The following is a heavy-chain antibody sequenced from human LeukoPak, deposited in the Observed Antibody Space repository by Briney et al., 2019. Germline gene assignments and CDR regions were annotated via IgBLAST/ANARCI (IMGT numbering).Heavy chain of an antibody. Sequence: SETLSLTCTVSGYSISSDYYWGWIRQPPGKGLEWIGTIYHSGSTYYNPSLKSRVTISLDMSKNHFSLKLSSVTAADTAVYYCARDDFWSGYPDYWGQGTLVTVSS. CDR1: GYSISSDYY. D-gene: IGHD3-3*01. V-gene: IGHV4-38-2*02. CDR3: ARDDFWSGYPDY. CDR2: IYHSGST. J-gene: IGHJ4*02.